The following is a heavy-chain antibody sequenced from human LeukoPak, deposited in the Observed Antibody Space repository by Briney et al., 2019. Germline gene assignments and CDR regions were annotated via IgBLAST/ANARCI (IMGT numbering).Heavy chain of an antibody. CDR2: ISGSGGST. Sequence: GGSLRLSCAASGFTFSSYAMSWVRQAPGKGLEWVSAISGSGGSTYYADSVKGRFTISRDNSKNTLYLQMNSLRAEDTAVYYCTAIVVVVAATLQHWGQGTLVTVSS. CDR1: GFTFSSYA. CDR3: TAIVVVVAATLQH. J-gene: IGHJ1*01. V-gene: IGHV3-23*01. D-gene: IGHD2-15*01.